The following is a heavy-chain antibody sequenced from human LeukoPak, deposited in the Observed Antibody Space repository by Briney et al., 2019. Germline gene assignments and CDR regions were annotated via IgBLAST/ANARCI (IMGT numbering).Heavy chain of an antibody. CDR1: GGTFCSYA. CDR3: AGVAVNDYYFDY. J-gene: IGHJ4*02. D-gene: IGHD2-8*01. Sequence: SVKVSCKASGGTFCSYAISWLLQAPGQQREWLGRIILIIGTANYPQKFQGRSTITTDESTTTAYMELSSLLSAGTALDYRAGVAVNDYYFDYWGQGTLVTVSS. CDR2: IILIIGTA. V-gene: IGHV1-69*05.